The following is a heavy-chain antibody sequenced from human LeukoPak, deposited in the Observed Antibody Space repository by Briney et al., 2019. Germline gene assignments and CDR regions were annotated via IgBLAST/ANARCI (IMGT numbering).Heavy chain of an antibody. CDR2: IFGSGGSP. V-gene: IGHV3-23*01. D-gene: IGHD5-18*01. Sequence: PGGSLRLSCEASGFTFGSFAMYWVRQAPGKGLEWIAGIFGSGGSPHYADSVKGRFTISRDNSKNTVYLQINSLRAEDTAVYYCGKTTAGYSSAQKPAGPVDYWGQGTRVTVSS. CDR1: GFTFGSFA. J-gene: IGHJ4*02. CDR3: GKTTAGYSSAQKPAGPVDY.